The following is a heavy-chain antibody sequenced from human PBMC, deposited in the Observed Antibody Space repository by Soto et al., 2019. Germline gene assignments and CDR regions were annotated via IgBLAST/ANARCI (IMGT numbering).Heavy chain of an antibody. CDR1: GFTFSSYG. Sequence: EVQLVESGGGLVQPGGSLRLSCAASGFTFSSYGMNWVRQAPGKGLEWVSYISSSSSTIYYADSVKGRFTISRDNAKNSLYLQMNSLRAEDTAVYSCAKGDSRLWFANDYWGQGTLVTVSS. CDR2: ISSSSSTI. D-gene: IGHD3-10*01. V-gene: IGHV3-48*01. J-gene: IGHJ4*02. CDR3: AKGDSRLWFANDY.